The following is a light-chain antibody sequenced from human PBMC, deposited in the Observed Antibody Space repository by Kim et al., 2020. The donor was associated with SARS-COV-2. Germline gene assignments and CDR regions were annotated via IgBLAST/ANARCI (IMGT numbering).Light chain of an antibody. CDR2: EVS. J-gene: IGLJ2*01. CDR3: CSYAGSGIVV. Sequence: GQPITISCTGTPSDVVFYNLVSWYQQHPGTVPKLLIYEVSKRPSAVPSRFAASKSGHTAPLTISGLQAEDEADYYCCSYAGSGIVVFGGGTQLTVL. CDR1: PSDVVFYNL. V-gene: IGLV2-23*02.